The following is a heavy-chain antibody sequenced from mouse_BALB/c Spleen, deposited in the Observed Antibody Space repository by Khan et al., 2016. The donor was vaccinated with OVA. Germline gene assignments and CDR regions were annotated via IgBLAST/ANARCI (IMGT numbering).Heavy chain of an antibody. CDR3: ARDGARYNYAMDY. D-gene: IGHD1-1*02. J-gene: IGHJ4*01. Sequence: EVQLQQSGPGLVKPSQSLSLTCTATGYSITSYYAWNWNRKLPGNKLEWRCNISYSGSTNYNPSLKGRISITRDTSTNQSFLQLNTVTTEDTASYYCARDGARYNYAMDYWGQGTSVTVSS. V-gene: IGHV3-2*02. CDR2: ISYSGST. CDR1: GYSITSYYA.